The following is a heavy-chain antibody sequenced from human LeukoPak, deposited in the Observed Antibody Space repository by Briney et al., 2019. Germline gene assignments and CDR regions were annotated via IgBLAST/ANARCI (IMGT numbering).Heavy chain of an antibody. CDR3: ARGGGWYVCDY. CDR1: GGSFSGYY. V-gene: IGHV4-34*01. CDR2: INHSGST. Sequence: SETLSLTCAVYGGSFSGYYWSWIRQPPGKGLEWIGEINHSGSTNYNPSLKSRVTISVDTSKNQFSLKLSSVTAADTAVYYCARGGGWYVCDYWGQGTLVTVSS. D-gene: IGHD6-19*01. J-gene: IGHJ4*02.